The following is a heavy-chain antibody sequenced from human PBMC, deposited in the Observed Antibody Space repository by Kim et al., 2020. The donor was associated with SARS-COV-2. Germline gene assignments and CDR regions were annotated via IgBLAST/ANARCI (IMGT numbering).Heavy chain of an antibody. D-gene: IGHD6-6*01. V-gene: IGHV4-39*07. CDR3: ATPGGYSSSFDI. J-gene: IGHJ3*02. Sequence: SETLSLTCTVSGGSISSSSYYWGWIRQPPGKGLEWIGSIYYSGSTYYNPSLKSRVTISVDTSKNQFSLKLSSVTAADTAVYYCATPGGYSSSFDIWGQGTMVTVSS. CDR1: GGSISSSSYY. CDR2: IYYSGST.